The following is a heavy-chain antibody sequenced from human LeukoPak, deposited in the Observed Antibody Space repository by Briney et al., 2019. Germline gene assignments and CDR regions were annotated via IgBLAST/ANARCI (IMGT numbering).Heavy chain of an antibody. V-gene: IGHV1-69*13. J-gene: IGHJ4*02. Sequence: SVKVSCKASGGTFSSYAISWVRQAPGQGLEWMGGIIPIFGTANYAQKFQGRVTVTADESTSTAYMELSSLRSEDTAVYYCARARQALTPYGGTPFDYWGQGTLVTVSS. CDR2: IIPIFGTA. D-gene: IGHD4-23*01. CDR3: ARARQALTPYGGTPFDY. CDR1: GGTFSSYA.